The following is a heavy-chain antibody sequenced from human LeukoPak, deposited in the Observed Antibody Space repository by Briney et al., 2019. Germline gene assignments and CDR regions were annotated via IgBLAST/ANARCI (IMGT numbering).Heavy chain of an antibody. J-gene: IGHJ4*02. CDR2: IIPIFGTA. CDR1: GGTFSSYA. CDR3: AREGEPPVDTATALDY. V-gene: IGHV1-69*13. D-gene: IGHD5-18*01. Sequence: SVKVSCKASGGTFSSYAISWVRQAPGQGLEWMGGIIPIFGTANYAQKFQGRVTITADESTSTAYMELSSLRSEDTAVYYCAREGEPPVDTATALDYWGQGTLVTVSS.